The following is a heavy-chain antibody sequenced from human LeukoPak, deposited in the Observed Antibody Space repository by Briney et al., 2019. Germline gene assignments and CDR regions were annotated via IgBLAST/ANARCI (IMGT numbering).Heavy chain of an antibody. CDR3: ARGFRSVTTWGYFDY. D-gene: IGHD4-17*01. Sequence: GGSLRLSCAASGFTFSDYYMSWIRQAPGKGLEWVSLIYSGGGTYYADSVKGRFTISRDNSRNTLSLQMNSLRVDDTAVYYCARGFRSVTTWGYFDYWGQGALVTVSS. J-gene: IGHJ4*02. V-gene: IGHV3-66*01. CDR1: GFTFSDYY. CDR2: IYSGGGT.